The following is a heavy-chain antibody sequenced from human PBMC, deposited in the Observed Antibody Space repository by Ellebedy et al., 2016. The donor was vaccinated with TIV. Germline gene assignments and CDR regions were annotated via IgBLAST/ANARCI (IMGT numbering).Heavy chain of an antibody. CDR1: GYTFTSYA. J-gene: IGHJ4*02. CDR3: ARVPSGPEPPFDY. V-gene: IGHV1-3*01. Sequence: ASVKVSXXASGYTFTSYAMHWVRQAPGQRLEWMGWINAGNGNTKYSQKFQGRVTITADESTSTAYMELSSLRSEDTAVYYCARVPSGPEPPFDYWGQGTLVTVSS. CDR2: INAGNGNT. D-gene: IGHD1-26*01.